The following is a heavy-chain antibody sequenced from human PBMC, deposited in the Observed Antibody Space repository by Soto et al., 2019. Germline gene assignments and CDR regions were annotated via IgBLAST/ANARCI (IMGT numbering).Heavy chain of an antibody. Sequence: KPSETLSLTCTVSGGSISSHYWSWIRQPPGQGLGWIGYIYYSGSTNYNPSLKSRVTISVDTSKSQFSLRLSSVTAAAPAVYFCATFDVHDDLFAYSGHGSLLTGSS. J-gene: IGHJ1*01. CDR1: GGSISSHY. D-gene: IGHD2-21*01. CDR3: ATFDVHDDLFAY. CDR2: IYYSGST. V-gene: IGHV4-59*08.